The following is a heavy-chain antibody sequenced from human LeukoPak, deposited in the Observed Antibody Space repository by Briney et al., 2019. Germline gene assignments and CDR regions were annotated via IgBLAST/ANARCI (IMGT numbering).Heavy chain of an antibody. V-gene: IGHV3-30-3*01. D-gene: IGHD2-21*01. J-gene: IGHJ4*02. CDR1: GFTFNDYA. CDR2: ISYDGYDK. Sequence: PGGSLRLSCAASGFTFNDYALYWVRQAPGKGLEWVTLISYDGYDKSYADSVRGRFTISRDNSRNTLYLQMDSLRSEDTAVYYCARDFFPVVDSTWYEIGYWGQETLVTVSS. CDR3: ARDFFPVVDSTWYEIGY.